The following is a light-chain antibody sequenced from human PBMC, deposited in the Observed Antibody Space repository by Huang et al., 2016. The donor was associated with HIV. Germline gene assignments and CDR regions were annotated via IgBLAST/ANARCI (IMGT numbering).Light chain of an antibody. CDR1: QSLLHTNAYNY. Sequence: DIVMIQSPLSLPVTPGVPASISCRSSQSLLHTNAYNYLDWYLQKPGQTPQLLIYLGSSRASGVPDRVSGGGSGTRFSLNISRVEAEDAGIYYCMEALKTPYTFGQGTKLEIK. CDR2: LGS. CDR3: MEALKTPYT. V-gene: IGKV2-28*01. J-gene: IGKJ2*01.